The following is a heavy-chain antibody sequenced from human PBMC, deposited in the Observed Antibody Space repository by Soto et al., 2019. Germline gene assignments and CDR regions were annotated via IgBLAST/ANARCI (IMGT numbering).Heavy chain of an antibody. CDR2: MNPTSGNT. V-gene: IGHV1-8*01. J-gene: IGHJ6*02. CDR3: ATDKTSYGMDV. Sequence: QVPLVQSGAEVKQPGASVKVSCKASGYTFTSYDINWVRQATGQGLEWMGGMNPTSGNTGYAQKFQGRVTMTRNTSIRTAYMELSSLRSEATAVYYCATDKTSYGMDVWGQGTTVTVSS. CDR1: GYTFTSYD.